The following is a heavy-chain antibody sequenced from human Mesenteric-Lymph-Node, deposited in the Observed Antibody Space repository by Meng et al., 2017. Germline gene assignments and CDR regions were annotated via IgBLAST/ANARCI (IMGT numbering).Heavy chain of an antibody. V-gene: IGHV4-39*01. CDR1: GGSISSSSYY. D-gene: IGHD7-27*01. J-gene: IGHJ2*01. Sequence: LQRQESGPVLVKPSETLSLTCTVSGGSISSSSYYWGWIRQTPGKGLEWIGSIYYSGSTYYNPSLKSRVTISVDTSKNQFSLKLSSVTAADTAVYYCASPLGILGIVDLWGRGTLVTVSS. CDR2: IYYSGST. CDR3: ASPLGILGIVDL.